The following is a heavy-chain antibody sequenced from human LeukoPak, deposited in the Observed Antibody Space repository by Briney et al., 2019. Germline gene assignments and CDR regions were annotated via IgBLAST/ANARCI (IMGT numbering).Heavy chain of an antibody. Sequence: SVKVSCKASGGTFSSYTTSWVRQAPGQGLEWMGRIIPILGIANYAQKFQGRVTITADKSTSTAYMELSSLRSEDTAVYYCARAGRAAGNIWDDYWGQGTLVTVSS. CDR1: GGTFSSYT. V-gene: IGHV1-69*02. CDR3: ARAGRAAGNIWDDY. J-gene: IGHJ4*02. D-gene: IGHD6-13*01. CDR2: IIPILGIA.